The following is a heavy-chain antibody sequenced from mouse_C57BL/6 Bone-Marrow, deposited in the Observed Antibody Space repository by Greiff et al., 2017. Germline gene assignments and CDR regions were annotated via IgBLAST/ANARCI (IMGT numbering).Heavy chain of an antibody. CDR1: GYTFTSYW. J-gene: IGHJ4*01. CDR3: ARTRYDDAMDY. V-gene: IGHV1-64*01. Sequence: QVQLQQPGAELVKPGASVKLSCKASGYTFTSYWMHRVKQRPGQGLEWIGMIHPNSGSTNYNEKFKSKATLTVDKSSSTAYMQLSSLTSEDSAVYYCARTRYDDAMDYWGQGTSVTVSS. D-gene: IGHD2-12*01. CDR2: IHPNSGST.